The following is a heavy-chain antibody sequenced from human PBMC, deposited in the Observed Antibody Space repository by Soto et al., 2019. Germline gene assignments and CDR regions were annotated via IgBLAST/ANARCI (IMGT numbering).Heavy chain of an antibody. CDR3: ARAAGSVVGATKARYFDL. Sequence: GGSLRLSCAASGFTFSSYDMHWVRQATGKGLEWVSAIGTAGDPYYPGSVKGRFTISRENAKNSLYLQMNSLRAGDTAVYYCARAAGSVVGATKARYFDLWGRGTLVTVSS. J-gene: IGHJ2*01. CDR2: IGTAGDP. D-gene: IGHD1-26*01. V-gene: IGHV3-13*05. CDR1: GFTFSSYD.